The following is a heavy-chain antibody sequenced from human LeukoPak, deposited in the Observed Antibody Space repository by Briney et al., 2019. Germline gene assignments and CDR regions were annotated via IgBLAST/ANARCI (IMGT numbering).Heavy chain of an antibody. D-gene: IGHD4-17*01. V-gene: IGHV3-7*01. CDR2: IKQDGSEK. J-gene: IGHJ4*02. Sequence: GGSLRLSCAASGFTFSNYWMSWVRQAPEKGLEGVAIIKQDGSEKYYVDSVKGRFTISRDNAKNSLYLQMNSLRAEDTAVYYCARCGMTTEEYYFDYWGQGNLVTVSS. CDR3: ARCGMTTEEYYFDY. CDR1: GFTFSNYW.